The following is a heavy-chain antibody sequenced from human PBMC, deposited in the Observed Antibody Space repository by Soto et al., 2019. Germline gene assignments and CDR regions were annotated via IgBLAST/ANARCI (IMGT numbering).Heavy chain of an antibody. V-gene: IGHV3-23*03. Sequence: EVQLLESGGGLVQPGGSLRLSCAASGFAFSTFPMNWVRQAPGKGLEWVSVIYSGGSTYYTDSVKGRFTISRDNSKNTLYLQMNSLRAEDTAVYYCARGYPTGGNGLDVWGQGTTVTVSS. J-gene: IGHJ6*02. CDR3: ARGYPTGGNGLDV. CDR1: GFAFSTFP. D-gene: IGHD2-15*01. CDR2: IYSGGST.